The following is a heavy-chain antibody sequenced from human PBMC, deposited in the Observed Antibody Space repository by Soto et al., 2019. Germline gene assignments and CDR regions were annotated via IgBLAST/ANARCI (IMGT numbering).Heavy chain of an antibody. V-gene: IGHV4-31*03. J-gene: IGHJ5*02. CDR2: IYYSGST. D-gene: IGHD2-2*01. CDR1: GGSISSGGYY. Sequence: QVQLQESGPGLVKPSQTLSLTCTVSGGSISSGGYYWSWIRQHPGKGLEWIGYIYYSGSTYYNPSLKSRVTISVDTSKNQFSLKLSCVTAADPAVYYCARAFLEYQRLWGWFDRWGQGTLVTVSS. CDR3: ARAFLEYQRLWGWFDR.